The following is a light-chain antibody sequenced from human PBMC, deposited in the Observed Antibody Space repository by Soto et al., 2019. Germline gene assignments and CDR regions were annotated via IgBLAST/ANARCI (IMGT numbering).Light chain of an antibody. J-gene: IGLJ2*01. CDR3: CSYAGSYTGV. Sequence: QSALTQPRSVSGSPGQSVTISCTGTSGDVSGYNYVSWYQQHPGKAPKLMIYDVSKRPSGVPDRFSGSKSGNTASLTISGLQAEDEADYYCCSYAGSYTGVFGGGTKLSV. CDR2: DVS. CDR1: SGDVSGYNY. V-gene: IGLV2-11*01.